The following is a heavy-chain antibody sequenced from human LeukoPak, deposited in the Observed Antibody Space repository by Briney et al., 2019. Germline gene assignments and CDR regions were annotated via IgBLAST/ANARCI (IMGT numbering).Heavy chain of an antibody. CDR3: ARGAWFGERPDAFDI. CDR1: GLTFSSYW. Sequence: GGSLRLSCAASGLTFSSYWMHWVRQAPGKGLVWVSRINSDGSSTSYADSVKGRFTISRDNAKNTLSLQMSSLRAEDTAVYYCARGAWFGERPDAFDIWGQGTMVTVSS. D-gene: IGHD3-10*01. V-gene: IGHV3-74*01. J-gene: IGHJ3*02. CDR2: INSDGSST.